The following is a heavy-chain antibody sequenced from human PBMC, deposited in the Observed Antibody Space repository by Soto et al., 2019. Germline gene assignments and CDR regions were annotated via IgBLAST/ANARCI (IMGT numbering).Heavy chain of an antibody. CDR1: GFTFSSYW. Sequence: PGGSLRLSCAASGFTFSSYWMSWVRQAPGKGLEWVANIKQDGSEKYYVDSVKARFTISRDNAKNSLYLQMNSLRAEDTAVYYCARRRIAVAGTAIFDYWRQGTLATVSS. CDR2: IKQDGSEK. CDR3: ARRRIAVAGTAIFDY. V-gene: IGHV3-7*01. D-gene: IGHD6-19*01. J-gene: IGHJ4*02.